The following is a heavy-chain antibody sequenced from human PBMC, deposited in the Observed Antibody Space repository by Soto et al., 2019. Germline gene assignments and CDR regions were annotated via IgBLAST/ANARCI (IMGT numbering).Heavy chain of an antibody. CDR1: GDSISSDNL. Sequence: QVQLQESGPGLVRPSGTLSLTCAVSGDSISSDNLWSWVRQPPGKGLEWIGEIYHSGSTNYNPSLKSRVIMSVVPSKNLFSLTLKSVTAADTALYYCARDQGSHPGDWGQGTLVSVSS. D-gene: IGHD6-13*01. J-gene: IGHJ4*02. V-gene: IGHV4-4*02. CDR2: IYHSGST. CDR3: ARDQGSHPGD.